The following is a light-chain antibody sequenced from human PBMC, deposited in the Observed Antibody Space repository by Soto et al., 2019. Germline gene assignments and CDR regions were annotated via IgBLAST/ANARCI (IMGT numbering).Light chain of an antibody. J-gene: IGKJ2*01. CDR2: GAS. CDR3: QQHTSSPHMYT. CDR1: QSVSSSY. V-gene: IGKV3-20*01. Sequence: EIVLTQSPGTLSLSPGERATLSCRASQSVSSSYLVWYQQKGGQAPRLLISGASSRATRIPDRFSGSGSGTDFTLTISRLEPEDFAVYYCQQHTSSPHMYTFGQGTRLEIK.